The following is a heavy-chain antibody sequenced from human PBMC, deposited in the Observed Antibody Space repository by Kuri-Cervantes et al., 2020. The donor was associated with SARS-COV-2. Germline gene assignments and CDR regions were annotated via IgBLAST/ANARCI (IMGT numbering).Heavy chain of an antibody. CDR2: ISSSGSTI. Sequence: GESLKISCAASGFTFSDYYMSWIRQAPGKGLEWVSYISSSGSTIYYADSVKGRFTISRDNAKNSLYLQMNSLRAEDTAVYYCAREVAVGDYYYYYYMDVWGQGTLVTVSS. V-gene: IGHV3-11*04. J-gene: IGHJ6*03. D-gene: IGHD3-16*01. CDR1: GFTFSDYY. CDR3: AREVAVGDYYYYYYMDV.